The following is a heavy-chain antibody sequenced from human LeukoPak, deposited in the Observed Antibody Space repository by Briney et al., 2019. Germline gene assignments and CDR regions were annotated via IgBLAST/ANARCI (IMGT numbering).Heavy chain of an antibody. CDR2: INPNSGGT. Sequence: GASVKVSCKASGYTFTGYYMHWVRQAPGQGLEWMGWINPNSGGTNYAQKFQGRVTMTRDTSISTAYMELSRLRSDDTAVYYCAREVDYYGSGSYYRTGARENWFDPWGQGTLVTVSS. J-gene: IGHJ5*02. CDR1: GYTFTGYY. D-gene: IGHD3-10*01. V-gene: IGHV1-2*02. CDR3: AREVDYYGSGSYYRTGARENWFDP.